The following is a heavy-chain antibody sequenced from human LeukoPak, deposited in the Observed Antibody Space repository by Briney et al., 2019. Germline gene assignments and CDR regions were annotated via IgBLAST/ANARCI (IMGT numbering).Heavy chain of an antibody. CDR3: ARQSLDGGSCYDY. CDR1: GYSFSTFD. D-gene: IGHD2-15*01. Sequence: ASVKVSCKASGYSFSTFDINWERQAPGQGPEWMGWMNPNSGNTGYAQKFQGRVTLTRSTSMTTAYMELSSLRSEDTAVYYCARQSLDGGSCYDYWGQGTPVTISS. V-gene: IGHV1-8*01. J-gene: IGHJ4*02. CDR2: MNPNSGNT.